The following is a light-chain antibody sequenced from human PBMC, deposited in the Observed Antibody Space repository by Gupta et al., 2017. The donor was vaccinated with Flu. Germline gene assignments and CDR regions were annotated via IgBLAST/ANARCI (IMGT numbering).Light chain of an antibody. CDR1: ESLVYSDGDSY. Sequence: DAVMTQSPLSLPVSLGQSASISCRSSESLVYSDGDSYVSWFHQRPAQSPRRLIYKASNRDSGVPDRISGSGSGTDFTLKISRVEAEDVGIDYCMHSTRWPGTFGQGTKVEIK. CDR3: MHSTRWPGT. J-gene: IGKJ1*01. CDR2: KAS. V-gene: IGKV2-30*01.